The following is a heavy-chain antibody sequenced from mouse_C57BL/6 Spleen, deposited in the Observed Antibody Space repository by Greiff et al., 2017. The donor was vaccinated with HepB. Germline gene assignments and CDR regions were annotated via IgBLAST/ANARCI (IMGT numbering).Heavy chain of an antibody. CDR1: GYTFTSYT. Sequence: LQESGAELARPGASVKMSCKASGYTFTSYTMHWVKQRPGQGLEWIGYINPSSGYTKYNQKFKDKATLTADKSSSTAYMQLSSLTSEDSAVYYCADGYYGYFDYWGQGTTLTVSS. J-gene: IGHJ2*01. D-gene: IGHD2-3*01. CDR3: ADGYYGYFDY. V-gene: IGHV1-4*01. CDR2: INPSSGYT.